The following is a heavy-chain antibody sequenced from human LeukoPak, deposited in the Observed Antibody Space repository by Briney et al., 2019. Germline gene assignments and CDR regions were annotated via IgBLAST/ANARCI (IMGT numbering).Heavy chain of an antibody. V-gene: IGHV3-11*06. CDR1: GGSFSGYY. D-gene: IGHD1-20*01. CDR3: AREQYNWNALDY. Sequence: LSLTCAVYGGSFSGYYWSWIRQPPGKGLEWVSYISSSSSYIHYADSVKGRFTISRDNAKKSLYLQMNSLKTEDTAVYYCAREQYNWNALDYWGQGSLVTVSS. J-gene: IGHJ4*02. CDR2: ISSSSSYI.